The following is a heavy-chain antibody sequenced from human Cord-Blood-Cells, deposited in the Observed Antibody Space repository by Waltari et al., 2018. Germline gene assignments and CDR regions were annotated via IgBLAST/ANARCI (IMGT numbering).Heavy chain of an antibody. D-gene: IGHD2-2*01. CDR1: GYSISSGYY. CDR3: ARGVVVVPAAMYNWFDP. J-gene: IGHJ5*02. V-gene: IGHV4-38-2*02. CDR2: IYHSGGT. Sequence: QVQLQESGPGLVKPSETLSLTCTVSGYSISSGYYWGWIRQPPGKGLEWIGSIYHSGGTYYNPCLKSRVTISVDTSKNQFSLKLSSVAAADTAVYYCARGVVVVPAAMYNWFDPWGQGTLVTVSS.